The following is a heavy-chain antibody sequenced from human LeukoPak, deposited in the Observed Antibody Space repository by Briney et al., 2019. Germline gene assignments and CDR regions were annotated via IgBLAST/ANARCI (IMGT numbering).Heavy chain of an antibody. D-gene: IGHD3-22*01. CDR1: GYTFTSYG. J-gene: IGHJ3*02. Sequence: ASVKVSCKASGYTFTSYGISWVRQAPGQGLEWMGWISAYNGNTNYAQKLQGRVTMTTDTSTSTAYMELRSLRSEDTAVYYCARDQLSGYNTRGAFDIWGQGTMVTVSS. V-gene: IGHV1-18*01. CDR3: ARDQLSGYNTRGAFDI. CDR2: ISAYNGNT.